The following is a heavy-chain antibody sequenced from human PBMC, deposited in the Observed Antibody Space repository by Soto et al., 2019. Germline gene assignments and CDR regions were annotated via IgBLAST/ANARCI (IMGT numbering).Heavy chain of an antibody. CDR3: ARGIRYDFWSGYSAYYGMDV. CDR1: GGSISSYY. D-gene: IGHD3-3*01. V-gene: IGHV4-34*01. CDR2: VNHSGST. Sequence: SATRSLTCPVSGGSISSYYWSWLRQPPGKGLEWIGEVNHSGSTNYNPSLKSRVTISVDTSKNQFSLKLSSVTAADTAVYYCARGIRYDFWSGYSAYYGMDVWGQGTTVTVSS. J-gene: IGHJ6*02.